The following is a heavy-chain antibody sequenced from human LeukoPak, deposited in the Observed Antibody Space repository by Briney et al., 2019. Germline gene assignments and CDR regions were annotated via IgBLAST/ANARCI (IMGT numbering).Heavy chain of an antibody. Sequence: GGSLRLSCAASGFTVSSNYMTWVRQAPGKGLEWVSVVYGGDTTYYADSVKGRFTISRDNSKNTLYLQMNSLRAEDTAVYYCAIPPLSGTGSSRPLAGVDAWGQGTMVTVSS. CDR2: VYGGDTT. CDR1: GFTVSSNY. D-gene: IGHD3-10*01. V-gene: IGHV3-66*01. J-gene: IGHJ6*02. CDR3: AIPPLSGTGSSRPLAGVDA.